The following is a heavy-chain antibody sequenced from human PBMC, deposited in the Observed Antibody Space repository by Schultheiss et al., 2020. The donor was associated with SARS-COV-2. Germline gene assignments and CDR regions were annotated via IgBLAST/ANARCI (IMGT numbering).Heavy chain of an antibody. V-gene: IGHV3-21*01. Sequence: GGSLRLSCAASGFTFSSYWMHWVRQAPGKGLEWVSSISSSSSYIYYADSVKGRFTISRDNAKNSLYLQMNSLRAEDTAVYYCARDALPCSGGSCYLSYYYYYYMDVWGKGTTVTVSS. CDR1: GFTFSSYW. CDR3: ARDALPCSGGSCYLSYYYYYYMDV. CDR2: ISSSSSYI. D-gene: IGHD2-15*01. J-gene: IGHJ6*03.